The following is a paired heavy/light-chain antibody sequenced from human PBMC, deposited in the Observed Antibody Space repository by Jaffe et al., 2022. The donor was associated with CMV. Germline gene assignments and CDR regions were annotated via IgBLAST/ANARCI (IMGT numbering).Light chain of an antibody. J-gene: IGKJ2*01. CDR1: QSLVHSNGNSY. V-gene: IGKV2-24*01. Sequence: DIVMTQTPLSSPVTLGQPASISCRSSQSLVHSNGNSYLSWLQQRPGQPPRLLIYKISNRVSGVPDRFSGSGAGTDFTLKISRVGAEDVGIYYCMQATHFPHTFGQGTKLEIK. CDR3: MQATHFPHT. CDR2: KIS.
Heavy chain of an antibody. CDR3: TTDDHGHGWYY. J-gene: IGHJ4*02. CDR2: IKSKTDGGTI. CDR1: GLTFIDAW. Sequence: EIQLVESGGDLVRPGGSLTLSCAVSGLTFIDAWMSWVRQAPGKGLEWVGRIKSKTDGGTIDYGVPAKGRFTISRDDSKNTLYLQINSLNTEDTAVYYCTTDDHGHGWYYWGQGTLVTVSS. V-gene: IGHV3-15*01. D-gene: IGHD6-19*01.